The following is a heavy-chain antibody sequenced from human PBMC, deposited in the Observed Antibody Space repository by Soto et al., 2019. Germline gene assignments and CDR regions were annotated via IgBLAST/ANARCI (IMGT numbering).Heavy chain of an antibody. Sequence: QVQLVQSGAEVKKPGASVMLSCKASGYTFTTYTMNWVRQAPGQRLELMGWINPVNGNTKSSQKFQDRVIITRDTSASTAYMELRSLRSEDTAVYYCARGIATGQLDPWGQGTLVTVSS. J-gene: IGHJ5*02. CDR2: INPVNGNT. V-gene: IGHV1-3*01. CDR3: ARGIATGQLDP. CDR1: GYTFTTYT. D-gene: IGHD6-13*01.